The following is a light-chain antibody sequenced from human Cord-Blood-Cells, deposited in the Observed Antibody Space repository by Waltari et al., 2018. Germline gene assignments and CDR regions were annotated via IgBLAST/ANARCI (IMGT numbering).Light chain of an antibody. CDR3: QQYNNGPLT. Sequence: EIVMTQSPATLSVSPAERATLSCRASQSVSSNLAWYQQKPGQAPRLLIYGASTRDTGIPARFSGSGSGTEFTLTISSLQSEDFAVYYCQQYNNGPLTFGGGTKVEIK. CDR2: GAS. J-gene: IGKJ4*01. V-gene: IGKV3-15*01. CDR1: QSVSSN.